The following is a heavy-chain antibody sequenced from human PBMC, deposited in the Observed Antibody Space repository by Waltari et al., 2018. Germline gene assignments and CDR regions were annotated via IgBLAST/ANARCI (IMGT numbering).Heavy chain of an antibody. J-gene: IGHJ4*02. Sequence: EVQLVESGGGLVKPGGSLRLSCAASGFTFSSYSMNWVRQAPGKGLEWVSSISSSSSYISYADSVKGRFTTSRDNAKNSLYLQMNSLRAEDTAVYYCARAADYGDYLDYWGQGTLVTVSS. CDR1: GFTFSSYS. V-gene: IGHV3-21*01. CDR3: ARAADYGDYLDY. CDR2: ISSSSSYI. D-gene: IGHD4-17*01.